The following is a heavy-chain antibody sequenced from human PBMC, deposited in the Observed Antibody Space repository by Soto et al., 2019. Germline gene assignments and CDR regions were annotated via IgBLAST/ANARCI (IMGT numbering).Heavy chain of an antibody. CDR3: ARDIFRDGYKIFDY. D-gene: IGHD5-12*01. CDR2: ISGSGGST. CDR1: GFTFSSYA. V-gene: IGHV3-23*01. J-gene: IGHJ4*02. Sequence: GGSLRLSCAASGFTFSSYAMSWVRQAPGKGLEWVSAISGSGGSTSYADSVKGRFTISRDNAKNTLYLQMNSLRAEDTAVYYCARDIFRDGYKIFDYWGQGTLVTVSS.